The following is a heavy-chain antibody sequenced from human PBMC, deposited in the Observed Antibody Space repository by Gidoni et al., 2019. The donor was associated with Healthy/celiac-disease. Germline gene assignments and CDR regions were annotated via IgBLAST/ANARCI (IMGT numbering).Heavy chain of an antibody. CDR3: AKDSSGWSFDY. D-gene: IGHD6-19*01. Sequence: VQLLESGGGLVQPGGCLRLSRAASGFPFSSYAMSWVRQAPGKGLEWVSAISGSGGSTYYADSVKGRFTISRDNSKNTLYLQMNSLRAEDTAVYYCAKDSSGWSFDYWGQGTLVTVSS. CDR2: ISGSGGST. J-gene: IGHJ4*02. V-gene: IGHV3-23*01. CDR1: GFPFSSYA.